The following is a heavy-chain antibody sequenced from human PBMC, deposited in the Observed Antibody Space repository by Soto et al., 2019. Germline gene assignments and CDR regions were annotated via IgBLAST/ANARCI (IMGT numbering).Heavy chain of an antibody. CDR3: ANPTAYSSGWRFDY. D-gene: IGHD6-19*01. V-gene: IGHV3-30-3*01. CDR2: ISYDGTNK. CDR1: GVAFTNYA. J-gene: IGHJ4*02. Sequence: SLRLSFAASGVAFTNYAMHWVRRAPGKGLEWVAFISYDGTNKYYADSVTGRFTVSRDNSRNTLYLQMSSLRAEDTAVYYCANPTAYSSGWRFDYWVQGTLVTVSS.